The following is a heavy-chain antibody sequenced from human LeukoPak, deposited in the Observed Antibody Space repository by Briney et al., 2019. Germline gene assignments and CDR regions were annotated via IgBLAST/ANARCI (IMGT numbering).Heavy chain of an antibody. Sequence: ASVTVPCKTFGYTFTTYYIHWVRQAPGQGLEWMGVVIPSDGYTAYPQRFQGRVTVTSDTSTKTVYMELSRLSSEDTAVYFCARVYPVSSGWFDYWGPGTLVTLSS. CDR3: ARVYPVSSGWFDY. CDR2: VIPSDGYT. V-gene: IGHV1-46*01. J-gene: IGHJ5*01. CDR1: GYTFTTYY. D-gene: IGHD6-19*01.